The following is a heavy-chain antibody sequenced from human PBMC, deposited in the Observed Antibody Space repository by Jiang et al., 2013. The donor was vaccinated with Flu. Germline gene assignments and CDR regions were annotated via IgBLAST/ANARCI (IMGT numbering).Heavy chain of an antibody. J-gene: IGHJ6*02. D-gene: IGHD5-24*01. CDR2: IDWDDDK. CDR3: ARSRDDYNYGYGMDV. V-gene: IGHV2-70*13. CDR1: GFSLSTSGMS. Sequence: KPTQTLTLTCAFSGFSLSTSGMSVSWIRQPPGKALEWLALIDWDDDKSYSTSLKTRLTISKDTSKNQVVLTMTNMDPVDAATYYCARSRDDYNYGYGMDVWGQGTTVTVPS.